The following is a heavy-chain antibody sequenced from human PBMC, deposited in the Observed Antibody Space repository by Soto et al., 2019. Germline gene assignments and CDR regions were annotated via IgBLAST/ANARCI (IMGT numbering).Heavy chain of an antibody. CDR3: ARTKNDFCSGYNHLDY. CDR2: IYWNDDK. J-gene: IGHJ4*02. V-gene: IGHV2-5*01. Sequence: SGPTLVNPTPTLTLTCTFSGFSLSTSGVGVGWIRQPPGKALEWLALIYWNDDKRYSPSLKGRLTITRDTSKNQVVLTMTNMDPVDTATYYRARTKNDFCSGYNHLDYWGQGTLVTVSS. CDR1: GFSLSTSGVG. D-gene: IGHD3-3*01.